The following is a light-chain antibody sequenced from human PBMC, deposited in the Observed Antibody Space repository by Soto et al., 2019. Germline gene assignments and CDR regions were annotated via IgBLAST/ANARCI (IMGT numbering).Light chain of an antibody. CDR2: LNSDGSH. CDR3: QTWGTGTL. Sequence: QSVLTQSPSASASLGASVKLTCTLSSGHSSYAISWHQQQPEKGPRFLMKLNSDGSHSKGDGIPDRFSGSSSGAERYLTISSLQSEDEADYYCQTWGTGTLFGGGTTVTVL. V-gene: IGLV4-69*01. J-gene: IGLJ2*01. CDR1: SGHSSYA.